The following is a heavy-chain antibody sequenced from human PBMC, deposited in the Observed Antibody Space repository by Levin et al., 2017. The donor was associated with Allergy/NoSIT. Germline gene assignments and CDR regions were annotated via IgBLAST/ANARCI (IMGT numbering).Heavy chain of an antibody. D-gene: IGHD3-10*01. J-gene: IGHJ5*02. Sequence: SQTLSLTCAVYGGSFSGYYWSWIRQPPGKGLEWIGEINHSGSTNYNPSLKSRVTISVDTSKNQFSLKLSSVTAADTAVYYCARVTKKYGSGSYYNTPSQTRFYNWFDPWGQGTLVTVSS. CDR3: ARVTKKYGSGSYYNTPSQTRFYNWFDP. V-gene: IGHV4-34*01. CDR2: INHSGST. CDR1: GGSFSGYY.